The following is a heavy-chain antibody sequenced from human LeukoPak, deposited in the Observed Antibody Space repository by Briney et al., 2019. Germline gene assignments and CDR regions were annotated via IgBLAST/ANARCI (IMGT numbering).Heavy chain of an antibody. CDR2: ITTNGGST. CDR3: ARGWVLWDY. J-gene: IGHJ4*02. V-gene: IGHV3-64*01. CDR1: GFTFSSYG. D-gene: IGHD2/OR15-2a*01. Sequence: GGSLRLSCSASGFTFSSYGMRWVRQAPGKGLEYVSAITTNGGSTYYANSVKGRFTISRDNSKNTLYLQMGSLRAEDMAVYYCARGWVLWDYWGQGTLVTVSS.